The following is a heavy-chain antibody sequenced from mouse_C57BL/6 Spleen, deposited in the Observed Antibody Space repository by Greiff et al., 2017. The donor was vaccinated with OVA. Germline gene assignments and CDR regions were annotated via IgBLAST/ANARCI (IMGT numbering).Heavy chain of an antibody. CDR2: INPYNGGT. Sequence: EVQLQESGPVLVKPGASVKMSCKASGFTFTDYYMNWVQQSHGKSLEWIGVINPYNGGTSYNQTFKGKATLTVDKSSSTTYMQLNKLTSEDSAVNYCASGDWDAAMDYWGQGTSVTVSS. J-gene: IGHJ4*01. CDR1: GFTFTDYY. D-gene: IGHD4-1*01. CDR3: ASGDWDAAMDY. V-gene: IGHV1-19*01.